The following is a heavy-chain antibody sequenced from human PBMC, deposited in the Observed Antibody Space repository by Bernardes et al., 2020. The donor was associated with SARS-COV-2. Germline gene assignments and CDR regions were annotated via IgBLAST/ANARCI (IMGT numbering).Heavy chain of an antibody. CDR2: LNPNGGTT. V-gene: IGHV1-46*02. D-gene: IGHD6-19*01. Sequence: ASVKVSCKTSGYTFNSFYTHWVRQAPGQGLEWMGILNPNGGTTIYARKFQGRITMTRDTSTSTVYMELNNLRAEDTAVYYCAREPFDSSGLSGFDYWGQGTLVTVSS. J-gene: IGHJ4*02. CDR3: AREPFDSSGLSGFDY. CDR1: GYTFNSFY.